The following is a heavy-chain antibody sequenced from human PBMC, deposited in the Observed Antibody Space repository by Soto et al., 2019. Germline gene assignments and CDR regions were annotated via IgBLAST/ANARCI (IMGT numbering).Heavy chain of an antibody. CDR3: ARDRLPMVVVVMGWFDP. D-gene: IGHD3-22*01. J-gene: IGHJ5*02. Sequence: QVQLVESGGALVKPGGSLRLSCAASGFSFRDYYMSWILQAPGKGLEWISYISGSGNTIYYADSVKGRFIISRDNAKNSLFLQMNSLRADDTAVYYCARDRLPMVVVVMGWFDPWGQGTLVTVSS. CDR2: ISGSGNTI. V-gene: IGHV3-11*01. CDR1: GFSFRDYY.